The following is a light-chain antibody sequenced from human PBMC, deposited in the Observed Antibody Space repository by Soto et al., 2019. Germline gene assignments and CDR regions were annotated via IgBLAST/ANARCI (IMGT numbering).Light chain of an antibody. CDR1: SGDIGSYNR. Sequence: QSVLTQPRSVSGSPGQSVTISCTGTSGDIGSYNRVSWYQQHPGKAPKLIIYEVTDRPSGVSNRFSGSKSGNTASLTISGLQAEDEAEYYCSSYTNINTRACVFGTGTKLTVL. V-gene: IGLV2-14*01. CDR3: SSYTNINTRACV. CDR2: EVT. J-gene: IGLJ1*01.